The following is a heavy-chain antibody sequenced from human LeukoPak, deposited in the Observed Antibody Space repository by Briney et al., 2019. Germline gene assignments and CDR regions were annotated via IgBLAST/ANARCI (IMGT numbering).Heavy chain of an antibody. CDR3: ARVIPYSSSSPVDY. J-gene: IGHJ4*02. CDR1: GFTFSSYS. Sequence: GGSLRRSCAASGFTFSSYSMNWVRQAPGKGLEWVSSISSSSSYIYYADSVKGRFTISRDNAKNSLYLQMNSLRAEDTAVYYCARVIPYSSSSPVDYWGQGTLVTVSS. V-gene: IGHV3-21*01. CDR2: ISSSSSYI. D-gene: IGHD6-6*01.